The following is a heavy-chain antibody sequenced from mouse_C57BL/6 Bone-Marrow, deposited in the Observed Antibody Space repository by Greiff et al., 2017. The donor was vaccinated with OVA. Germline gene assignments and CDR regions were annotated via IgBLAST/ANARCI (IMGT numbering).Heavy chain of an antibody. CDR2: ISSGGDYI. J-gene: IGHJ2*01. CDR1: GFTFSSYA. D-gene: IGHD2-2*01. V-gene: IGHV5-9-1*02. Sequence: EVQLVESGAGLVKPGGSLTLSCAASGFTFSSYAMSWVRQTPEQGLEWVAYISSGGDYIYYADTLTSRFTISIDDTRNTLYLQMSSLKSEDSARYYYTRSWLYYFDYWGQGTTLTVSS. CDR3: TRSWLYYFDY.